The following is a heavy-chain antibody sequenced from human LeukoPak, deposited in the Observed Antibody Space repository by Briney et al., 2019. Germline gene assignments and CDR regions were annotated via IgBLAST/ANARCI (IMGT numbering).Heavy chain of an antibody. CDR1: GGSISSSNW. D-gene: IGHD3-9*01. CDR3: ASFPRVLRYFDWLGGNDAFDI. CDR2: IYHSGST. Sequence: SETLSLTCAVSGGSISSSNWWSWVRPPPGKGLEWIGEIYHSGSTNYNPSLKSRVTISVDKSKNQFSLKLSSVTAADTAVYYCASFPRVLRYFDWLGGNDAFDIWGQGTMVTVSS. V-gene: IGHV4-4*02. J-gene: IGHJ3*02.